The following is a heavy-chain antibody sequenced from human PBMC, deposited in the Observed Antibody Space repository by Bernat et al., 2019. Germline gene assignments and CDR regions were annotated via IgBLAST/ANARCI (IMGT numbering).Heavy chain of an antibody. J-gene: IGHJ4*02. CDR2: IFSNDEK. CDR1: GFSLSNARMG. Sequence: QVTLKESGPVLVKPTETLTLTCTVSGFSLSNARMGVSWIRQPPGKALEWLAHIFSNDEKSYSTSLKSRLTISKDTSKSQVVLTMTNMDPVDTATYYCAILPFGEGSGSPLDYWGQGTLVTVSS. D-gene: IGHD3-22*01. CDR3: AILPFGEGSGSPLDY. V-gene: IGHV2-26*01.